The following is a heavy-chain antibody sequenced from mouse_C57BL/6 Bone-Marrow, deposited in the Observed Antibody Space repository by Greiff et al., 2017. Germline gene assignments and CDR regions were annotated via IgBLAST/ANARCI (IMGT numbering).Heavy chain of an antibody. J-gene: IGHJ3*01. CDR1: GFTFSDYG. CDR2: ISSGSSTI. Sequence: EVQRVESGGGLVKPGGSLKLSCAASGFTFSDYGMHWVRQAPEKGLEWVAYISSGSSTIYYADTVEGRFTISRDNAKNTLFLQMTSLRSEDTAMYYCARGTGSPFAYWGQGTLVTVSA. CDR3: ARGTGSPFAY. V-gene: IGHV5-17*01. D-gene: IGHD4-1*01.